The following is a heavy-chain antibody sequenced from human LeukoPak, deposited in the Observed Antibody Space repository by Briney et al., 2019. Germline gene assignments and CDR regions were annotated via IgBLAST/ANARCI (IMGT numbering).Heavy chain of an antibody. J-gene: IGHJ4*02. CDR3: ARDMNNGLLPDY. CDR2: VHLGDSDL. CDR1: GYTFTYYW. V-gene: IGHV5-51*01. Sequence: GESLKISCKTSGYTFTYYWIGWVRQMPGKGLEWMGIVHLGDSDLRYNPSFEGQVTISADKSTTTAYLQWTSLKASDSAMYFCARDMNNGLLPDYWGQGTLVTVSS. D-gene: IGHD2-21*02.